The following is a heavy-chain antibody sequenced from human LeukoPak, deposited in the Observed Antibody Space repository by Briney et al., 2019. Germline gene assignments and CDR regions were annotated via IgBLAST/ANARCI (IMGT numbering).Heavy chain of an antibody. CDR1: GFTFNTYD. V-gene: IGHV3-30*04. Sequence: GRSLRLSCAASGFTFNTYDMHWVRQAPGKGLEWGAVISYDGRIKYYADSVKGRFTISRDNSKNTLNLQMNSLGAEDTALYYCATEYYDFSTGKYWGGYDCWGQGTLVIVSS. CDR2: ISYDGRIK. D-gene: IGHD3-3*01. CDR3: ATEYYDFSTGKYWGGYDC. J-gene: IGHJ4*02.